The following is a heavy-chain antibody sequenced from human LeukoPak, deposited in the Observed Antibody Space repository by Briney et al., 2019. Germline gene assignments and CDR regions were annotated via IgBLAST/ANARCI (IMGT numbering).Heavy chain of an antibody. CDR1: GYTFTDYY. V-gene: IGHV1-2*02. CDR3: ARDGYCSGGSCYFFSPY. J-gene: IGHJ4*02. Sequence: GASVKVSCKASGYTFTDYYMHWMRQAPGQGLEWMGWINPNIGSTNYAQKFQGRVTMTRDTSSSTAYMELSRLRSDDTAVYYCARDGYCSGGSCYFFSPYWGQGTLVTVSS. CDR2: INPNIGST. D-gene: IGHD2-15*01.